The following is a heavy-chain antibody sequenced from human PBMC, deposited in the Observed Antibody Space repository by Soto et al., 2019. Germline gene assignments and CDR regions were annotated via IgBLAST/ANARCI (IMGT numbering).Heavy chain of an antibody. V-gene: IGHV4-34*01. CDR3: ARGEDAFFYYGLDV. CDR2: INHSGST. J-gene: IGHJ6*02. CDR1: GGSFSGYY. Sequence: SETLSLTCAVYGGSFSGYYWSWIRQPPGKGLEWIGEINHSGSTNYNPPLKSRVTMSVDTSKSQFSLKSTSVTAADTAVYYCARGEDAFFYYGLDVWGQGITVTVSS.